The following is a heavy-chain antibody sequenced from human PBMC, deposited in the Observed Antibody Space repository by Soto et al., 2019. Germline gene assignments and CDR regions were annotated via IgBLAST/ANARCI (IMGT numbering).Heavy chain of an antibody. CDR3: ARDKITGLFDY. Sequence: SETLSLTCTVSGGSISSGGYYWSWIRQHPGKGLEWIGEINHSGSTNYNPSLKSRVTISVDTSKNQFSLKLTSVTAADTAVYYCARDKITGLFDYWGQGTLVT. CDR2: INHSGST. D-gene: IGHD2-8*02. J-gene: IGHJ4*02. V-gene: IGHV4-31*03. CDR1: GGSISSGGYY.